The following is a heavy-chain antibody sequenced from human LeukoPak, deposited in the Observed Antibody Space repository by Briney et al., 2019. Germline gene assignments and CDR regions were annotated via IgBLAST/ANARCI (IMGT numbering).Heavy chain of an antibody. J-gene: IGHJ3*02. V-gene: IGHV3-53*01. CDR2: IYSGGST. CDR3: ARDASDYYDSSGHAFDI. D-gene: IGHD3-22*01. CDR1: GFTVSSNY. Sequence: GGSLRLSCAASGFTVSSNYMSWVRQAPGKGLEWVSVIYSGGSTYYADAVNGRFTISRDNSKNTLYLQMNSLRAEDTVVYYCARDASDYYDSSGHAFDIWGQGTMVTVSS.